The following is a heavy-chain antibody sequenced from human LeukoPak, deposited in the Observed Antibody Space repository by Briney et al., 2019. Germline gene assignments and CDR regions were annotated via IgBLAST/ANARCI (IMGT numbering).Heavy chain of an antibody. CDR2: ISGSGGST. J-gene: IGHJ4*02. V-gene: IGHV3-23*01. CDR1: GFTFSSYG. CDR3: AKDGVETYGGVSFFDY. D-gene: IGHD4-23*01. Sequence: PGGSLRLSCAASGFTFSSYGMSWVRQAPGKGLEWVSAISGSGGSTYYADSVKGRFTISRDNSKNTLYLQMNSLRAEDTAIYYCAKDGVETYGGVSFFDYWGQGTLVTVSS.